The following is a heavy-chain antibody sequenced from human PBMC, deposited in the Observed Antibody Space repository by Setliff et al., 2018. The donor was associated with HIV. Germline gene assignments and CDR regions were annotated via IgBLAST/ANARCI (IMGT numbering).Heavy chain of an antibody. V-gene: IGHV4-59*01. CDR3: ARDGGYSYGFFDY. J-gene: IGHJ4*02. Sequence: KPSETLSLTCTVSGDSISTDYWSWIRQPPGKGLEWIGYIYYSGSTNYNPSLKSRVTISVDTSKNQFSLKLSSVTAADTAVYYCARDGGYSYGFFDYWGQGTLVTVSS. CDR2: IYYSGST. CDR1: GDSISTDY. D-gene: IGHD5-18*01.